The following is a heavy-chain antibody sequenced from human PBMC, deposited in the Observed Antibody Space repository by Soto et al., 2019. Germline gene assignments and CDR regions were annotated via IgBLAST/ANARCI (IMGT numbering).Heavy chain of an antibody. D-gene: IGHD3-10*01. Sequence: PGGSLRLCCAASGFTFRSYAVHGVRKAPGKGLEWVAVISYDGSNKYYADSVKGRFTISRDNSKNTLYLQMNSLRAEDTAVYYCSRVRHYYGSGYAFEIWGQATMVTVSS. CDR1: GFTFRSYA. CDR3: SRVRHYYGSGYAFEI. CDR2: ISYDGSNK. J-gene: IGHJ3*02. V-gene: IGHV3-30-3*01.